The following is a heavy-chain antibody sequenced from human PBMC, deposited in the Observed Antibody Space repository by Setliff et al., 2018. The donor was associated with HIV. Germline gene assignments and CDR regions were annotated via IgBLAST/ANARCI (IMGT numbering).Heavy chain of an antibody. D-gene: IGHD3-22*01. CDR1: DGSFSGYS. CDR3: ARQHYYDSSGRNLMDV. V-gene: IGHV4-34*01. Sequence: SETLSLTCGVDDGSFSGYSWSWIRQSPGKGLEWIGEVSRGGSTTYNPSLTGRVSVSVDTSKSQFSLKLSSVTAADTAVYYCARQHYYDSSGRNLMDVWGKGTTVTVSS. J-gene: IGHJ6*03. CDR2: VSRGGST.